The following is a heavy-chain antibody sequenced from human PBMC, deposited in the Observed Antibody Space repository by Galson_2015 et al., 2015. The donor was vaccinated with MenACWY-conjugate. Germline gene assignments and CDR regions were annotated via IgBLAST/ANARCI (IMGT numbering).Heavy chain of an antibody. CDR1: AYTISHYW. CDR2: IFFGDSQT. D-gene: IGHD1-26*01. Sequence: QSGAEVKKPGESLKISCQASAYTISHYWIGWVRQMPGQGLEWMGIIFFGDSQTKYSPSFQGQVTISADKSISTAYLQWNSLRASDTAIYYCASAYNGNFYWFDPWGQGTLVTVSS. J-gene: IGHJ5*02. V-gene: IGHV5-51*01. CDR3: ASAYNGNFYWFDP.